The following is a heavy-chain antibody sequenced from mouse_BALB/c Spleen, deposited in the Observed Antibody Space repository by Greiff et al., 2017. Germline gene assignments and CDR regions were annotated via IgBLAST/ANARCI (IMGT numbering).Heavy chain of an antibody. J-gene: IGHJ2*01. Sequence: VKLMESGPGLVAPSQSLSITCTVSGFSLTSYGVHWVRQPPGKGLEWLGVIWAGGSTNYNSALMSRLSISKVNSKSQVFLKMNSLQTDDTAMYYCARDRVLLGNYFDYWGQGTTLTVSS. CDR2: IWAGGST. CDR1: GFSLTSYG. CDR3: ARDRVLLGNYFDY. V-gene: IGHV2-9*02. D-gene: IGHD1-1*01.